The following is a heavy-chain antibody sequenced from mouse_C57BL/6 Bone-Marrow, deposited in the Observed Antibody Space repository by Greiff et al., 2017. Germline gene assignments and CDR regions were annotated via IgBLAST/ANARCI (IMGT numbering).Heavy chain of an antibody. Sequence: QVQLQQSGAELAKPGASVKLSCKASGYTFTSYWMHWVKQRPGQGLEWIGYINPSSGYTKYNQKFKDKATVTTDKSSSTAYMQLSSLTYEDSAFYYCARPYDGYYGFDYWGQGTTLTVSS. V-gene: IGHV1-7*01. CDR3: ARPYDGYYGFDY. CDR1: GYTFTSYW. J-gene: IGHJ2*01. D-gene: IGHD2-3*01. CDR2: INPSSGYT.